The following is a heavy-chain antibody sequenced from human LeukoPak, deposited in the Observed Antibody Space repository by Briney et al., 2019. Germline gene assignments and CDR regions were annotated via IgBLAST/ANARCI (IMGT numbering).Heavy chain of an antibody. CDR3: ARQIGYCGGGSCYWYFNL. D-gene: IGHD2-15*01. CDR2: ISTHNGNT. Sequence: GASVKVSCKASGYTFTSYGITWVRQAPGQGLEWMGWISTHNGNTNYAHKLQGRITMTTDTSTSTAYMELRSLRSDDTAVYYCARQIGYCGGGSCYWYFNLWGRGTLVTVSS. V-gene: IGHV1-18*01. CDR1: GYTFTSYG. J-gene: IGHJ2*01.